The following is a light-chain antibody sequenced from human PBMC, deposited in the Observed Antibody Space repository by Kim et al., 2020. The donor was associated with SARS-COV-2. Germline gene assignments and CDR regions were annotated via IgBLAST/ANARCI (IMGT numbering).Light chain of an antibody. Sequence: ASVGDRVTITCRASQSITNYLNWYQQTPEKAPELLIYAASNLQSGVPSRFSGSGSGTDFTLTISSLQPEDFATYYCQQSYSTPRTFGQGTKVDIK. CDR3: QQSYSTPRT. CDR1: QSITNY. J-gene: IGKJ1*01. CDR2: AAS. V-gene: IGKV1-39*01.